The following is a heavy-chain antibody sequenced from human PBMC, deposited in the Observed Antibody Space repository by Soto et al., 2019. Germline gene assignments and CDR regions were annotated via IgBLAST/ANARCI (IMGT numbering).Heavy chain of an antibody. D-gene: IGHD2-2*01. Sequence: GESLKISCQASGYDFPNSWISWVRQMPGKDLEWMARIDVSDSYINYNPSFKGHVTISTDKSITTAYLEWSSLKASDTAIYYCARHSNQLLGFDYWGQGTLVT. CDR1: GYDFPNSW. V-gene: IGHV5-10-1*01. CDR3: ARHSNQLLGFDY. CDR2: IDVSDSYI. J-gene: IGHJ4*02.